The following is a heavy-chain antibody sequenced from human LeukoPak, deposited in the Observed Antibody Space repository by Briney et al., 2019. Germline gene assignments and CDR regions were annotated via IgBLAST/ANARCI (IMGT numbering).Heavy chain of an antibody. CDR1: GGSIGNYY. Sequence: SETLSLTCTVSGGSIGNYYWSWIRQPAGKGPQWIGRIYTSGSTKFNSSLKRRATMSLDTSTNQFSLTLSSLTAADTAVYYCARGRSRVTKFGNHWYFDLWGRGTLVTVSS. V-gene: IGHV4-4*07. CDR3: ARGRSRVTKFGNHWYFDL. CDR2: IYTSGST. J-gene: IGHJ2*01. D-gene: IGHD3-16*01.